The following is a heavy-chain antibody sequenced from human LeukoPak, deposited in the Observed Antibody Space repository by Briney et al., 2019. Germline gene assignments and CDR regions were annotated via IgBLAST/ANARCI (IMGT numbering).Heavy chain of an antibody. Sequence: GESLKISCKGSGYGFTSYWIGWVRQMPGKGLEWMGIIYPGDSDTRYSPSFQGQVTISADKSISTAYLQWSSLKASDTAMYYCARLVIWEGRAFDIWGQGTMVTVSS. CDR2: IYPGDSDT. V-gene: IGHV5-51*01. CDR1: GYGFTSYW. CDR3: ARLVIWEGRAFDI. J-gene: IGHJ3*02. D-gene: IGHD3-16*02.